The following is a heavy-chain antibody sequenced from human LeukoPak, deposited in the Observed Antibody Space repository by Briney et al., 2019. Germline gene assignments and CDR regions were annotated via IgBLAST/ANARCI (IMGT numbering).Heavy chain of an antibody. Sequence: GGSLRLSCAASGFTFSSYAMSWVRQTPGKGLEWVSSISSSTHYIYYADSVTGRFTVSRDNAKNSLYLQMDSLRPEDTAVYYCARLGGYFDSSGYDLEGGAFDFWGQGTMVTVSS. D-gene: IGHD3-22*01. CDR2: ISSSTHYI. V-gene: IGHV3-21*01. J-gene: IGHJ3*01. CDR3: ARLGGYFDSSGYDLEGGAFDF. CDR1: GFTFSSYA.